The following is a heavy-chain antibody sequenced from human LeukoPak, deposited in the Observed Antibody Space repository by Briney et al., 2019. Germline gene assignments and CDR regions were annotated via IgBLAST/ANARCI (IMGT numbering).Heavy chain of an antibody. V-gene: IGHV3-7*05. CDR2: IKEDGSDK. CDR3: ATWNSDWEFVY. J-gene: IGHJ4*02. CDR1: GVTFSGAW. D-gene: IGHD1/OR15-1a*01. Sequence: GGSLRLSCAASGVTFSGAWMTCVRQAPGKGLEWVAHIKEDGSDKYYVDSVTGRFTISRHNTKNSLYLQMSSLRAEDKAVYYCATWNSDWEFVYWGQGTLVSVS.